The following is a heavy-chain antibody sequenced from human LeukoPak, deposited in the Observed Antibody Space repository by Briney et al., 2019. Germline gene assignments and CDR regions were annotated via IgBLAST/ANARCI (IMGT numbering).Heavy chain of an antibody. CDR3: ARTTYYYDSSGYSLFDY. CDR2: IYYSGST. CDR1: GGSISSSSYY. J-gene: IGHJ4*02. V-gene: IGHV4-39*01. Sequence: PSETLSLTCTVSGGSISSSSYYWGWIRQPPGKGLEWIGSIYYSGSTYYSPSLKSRVTISVDTSKNQFSLKLGSVTAADTAVYYCARTTYYYDSSGYSLFDYWGQGTLVTVSS. D-gene: IGHD3-22*01.